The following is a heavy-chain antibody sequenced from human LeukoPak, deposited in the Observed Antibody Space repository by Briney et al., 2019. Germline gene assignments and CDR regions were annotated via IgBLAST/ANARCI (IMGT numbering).Heavy chain of an antibody. CDR1: GFTFSSYA. D-gene: IGHD6-13*01. CDR2: ISGSGGST. CDR3: AKGRYSSSWYLTRFDY. Sequence: GGSLRLSCAASGFTFSSYAMSWVRQAPGKGLEWVSAISGSGGSTYYADSVKGRFTISRDNSKNTLYLQMNSLRAEDTAVYYCAKGRYSSSWYLTRFDYWGQGTLVTVSS. V-gene: IGHV3-23*01. J-gene: IGHJ4*02.